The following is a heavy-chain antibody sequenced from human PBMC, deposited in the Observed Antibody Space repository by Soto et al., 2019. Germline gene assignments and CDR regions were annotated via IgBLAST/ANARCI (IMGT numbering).Heavy chain of an antibody. V-gene: IGHV4-39*01. CDR3: ARHVPSAPRGFLDS. CDR1: AGSISSSSYY. D-gene: IGHD3-3*01. Sequence: QLQLQESGPGLVKPSETLSLTCSVSAGSISSSSYYWGWMRQPPGKGLEGIGSIYYSGSTYYNPSFNGRVTLSVGSSKYQCSLKLSSVTAADTAVYYCARHVPSAPRGFLDSWVQGSLVTVSS. J-gene: IGHJ4*02. CDR2: IYYSGST.